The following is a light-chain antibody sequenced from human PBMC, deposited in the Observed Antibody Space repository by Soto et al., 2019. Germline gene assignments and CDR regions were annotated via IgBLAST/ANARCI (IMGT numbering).Light chain of an antibody. CDR1: QSVSSN. J-gene: IGKJ4*01. V-gene: IGKV3-15*01. CDR2: GAS. Sequence: EIVMTQSPATLSVSPGERATLSCRASQSVSSNFAWYQQKHGQAPRLLIYGASTRATGLPDRISGSGSGTEFTLTISSLQSEDSALYYCQQYNDWPLTFGGGTKVEIK. CDR3: QQYNDWPLT.